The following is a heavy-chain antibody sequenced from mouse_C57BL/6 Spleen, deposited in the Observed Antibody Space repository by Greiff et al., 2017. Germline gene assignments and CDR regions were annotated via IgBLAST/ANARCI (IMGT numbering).Heavy chain of an antibody. CDR3: ARSREDYDSNSDYFAY. D-gene: IGHD2-5*01. J-gene: IGHJ2*01. CDR2: IDPSDSET. Sequence: QVQLQQPGAELVRPGSSVKLSCKASGYTFTSYWMHWVKQRPIQGLAWIGNIDPSDSETHYNQKFKDKATLTVDKSSSPAYMQLRSLTSGDSAVYYCARSREDYDSNSDYFAYWGQGTTLTVSA. CDR1: GYTFTSYW. V-gene: IGHV1-52*01.